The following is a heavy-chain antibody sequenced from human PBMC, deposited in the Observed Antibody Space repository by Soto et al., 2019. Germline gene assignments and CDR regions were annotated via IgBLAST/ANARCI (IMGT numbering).Heavy chain of an antibody. CDR1: GYSVTSSGYY. J-gene: IGHJ6*02. Sequence: SETLSLTCSVSGYSVTSSGYYWAWIRQPPGKGLEWIGSMFYSGRTYYNPSLKSRVTLSVDTSKNQFSVRLNSVTAADTAVYYCAPLSVSLSGPYGIHVWGQGTTVTVSS. D-gene: IGHD2-15*01. CDR3: APLSVSLSGPYGIHV. V-gene: IGHV4-39*01. CDR2: MFYSGRT.